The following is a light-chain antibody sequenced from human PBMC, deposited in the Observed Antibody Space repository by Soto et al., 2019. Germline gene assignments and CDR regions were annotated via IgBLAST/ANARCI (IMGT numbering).Light chain of an antibody. CDR3: NSYAGGLVL. Sequence: QSALTQPRSVSGSPGQSVTISCTGTNNDVGFYNYVSWYQQQLGKAPKLLIYDVKKRPSGVPPRFSGSKSANTASLTISGLQAADEADYYCNSYAGGLVLFGGGTKLTVL. CDR1: NNDVGFYNY. V-gene: IGLV2-11*01. CDR2: DVK. J-gene: IGLJ2*01.